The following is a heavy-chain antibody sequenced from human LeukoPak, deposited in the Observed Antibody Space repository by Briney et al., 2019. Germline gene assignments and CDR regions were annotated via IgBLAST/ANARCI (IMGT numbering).Heavy chain of an antibody. CDR1: GFGVSSNY. CDR3: AELGITMIGGV. Sequence: PGGSLRLSCAASGFGVSSNYLTWVRQAPGKGLDWVSVIYTGGSTYYANSVNGRFTISRDNSRNTVYLQMNSLRAEDTAVYYCAELGITMIGGVWGKGTTVTISS. J-gene: IGHJ6*04. V-gene: IGHV3-53*01. D-gene: IGHD3-10*02. CDR2: IYTGGST.